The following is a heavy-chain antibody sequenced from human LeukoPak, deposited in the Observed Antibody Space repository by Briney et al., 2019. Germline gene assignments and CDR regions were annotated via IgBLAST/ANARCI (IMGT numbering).Heavy chain of an antibody. D-gene: IGHD3-22*01. CDR3: ARDTAPSRYYYDSSPFF. J-gene: IGHJ4*02. V-gene: IGHV3-30-3*01. Sequence: PGGSLRLSCAASGFTFSSYAMHWVRQAPGKGLEWVAVISYDGSNKYYADSVKGRSTISRDNSKNTLYLQMNSLRAEDTAVYYCARDTAPSRYYYDSSPFFWGQGTLVTVSS. CDR1: GFTFSSYA. CDR2: ISYDGSNK.